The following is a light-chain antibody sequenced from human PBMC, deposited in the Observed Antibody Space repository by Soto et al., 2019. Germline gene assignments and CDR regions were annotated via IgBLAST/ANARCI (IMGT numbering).Light chain of an antibody. CDR1: QSASSSY. J-gene: IGKJ4*01. V-gene: IGKV3-20*01. CDR2: AAS. CDR3: QQYGSSPLT. Sequence: EIVLTQSPGTLSLSPGERATLSCRASQSASSSYLAWYQQKPGQAPRLLIYAASSRATGIPDRFSGSGSGTDFTINISRLEPEDFAVYYCQQYGSSPLTFGGGTKVEIK.